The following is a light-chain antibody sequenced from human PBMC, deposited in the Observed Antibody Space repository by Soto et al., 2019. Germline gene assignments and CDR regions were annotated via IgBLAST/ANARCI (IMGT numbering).Light chain of an antibody. CDR2: AAS. CDR3: QQYNNWPPLT. Sequence: EVVVTQSPATLSVSLGGRATLSCRASHSVRTNLAWYQQKPGQAPRLLIYAASTRATGIPARFSGSGSGTEFTLTITSLQSEDFAVYYCQQYNNWPPLTFGGGTKVEIK. V-gene: IGKV3-15*01. J-gene: IGKJ4*01. CDR1: HSVRTN.